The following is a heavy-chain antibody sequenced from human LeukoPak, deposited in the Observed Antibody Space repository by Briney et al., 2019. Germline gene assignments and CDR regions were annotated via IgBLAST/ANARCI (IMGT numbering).Heavy chain of an antibody. D-gene: IGHD6-19*01. J-gene: IGHJ4*02. Sequence: PGGSLRLSCAASGFTFSSCAMSWVRQAPGKGLEWVSAISGSGGSTDYADSVKGRFTISRDNSKNTLYLQMNSLRAEDTSIYYCTKVRPPPGSGWNGGDDYWGQGTLVTVSS. CDR2: ISGSGGST. CDR1: GFTFSSCA. CDR3: TKVRPPPGSGWNGGDDY. V-gene: IGHV3-23*01.